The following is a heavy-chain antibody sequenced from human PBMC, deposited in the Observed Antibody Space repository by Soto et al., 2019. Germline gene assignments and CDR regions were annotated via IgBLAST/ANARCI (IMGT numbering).Heavy chain of an antibody. Sequence: HVTLKESGPVLVKPTETLTLTCAVSGFSLINAGMGVTWIRQPPGMALEWLAHIFANGGTAYGPSLKSRLTISRDTSKSQVVLTMNNMGPVDTATYYCVTTSAPYFYVPGHTDSFDVWGQGMMVTVS. CDR2: IFANGGT. CDR3: VTTSAPYFYVPGHTDSFDV. V-gene: IGHV2-26*01. D-gene: IGHD3-10*02. J-gene: IGHJ3*01. CDR1: GFSLINAGMG.